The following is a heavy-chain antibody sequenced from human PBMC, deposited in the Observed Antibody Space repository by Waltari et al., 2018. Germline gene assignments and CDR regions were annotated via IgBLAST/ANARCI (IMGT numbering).Heavy chain of an antibody. J-gene: IGHJ4*02. CDR2: IAHSGSP. CDR1: GDSISSNW. V-gene: IGHV4-4*02. Sequence: QVHLQESGPGLVKPSGTLSLTCAVSGDSISSNWWSWVRQPPGKGLEWIGEIAHSGSPTYNPSLKSRLSMSLAKSKSQFSLQLSSVTAADTAMYYCARRGGHQLIHFDYWGQGALVTVSS. CDR3: ARRGGHQLIHFDY. D-gene: IGHD2-8*01.